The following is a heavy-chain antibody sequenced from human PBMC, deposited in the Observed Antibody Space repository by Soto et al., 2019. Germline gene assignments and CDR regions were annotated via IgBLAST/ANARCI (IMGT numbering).Heavy chain of an antibody. Sequence: GGSLRLSCAASGFTVSSNYMSWVRQAPGKGLEWVSVIYSGGSTYYADSVKGRFTISRDNSKNTLYLQMNSLRAEDTAVYYCATRLVERYYYYYYGMDVWGQGTTVTVSS. J-gene: IGHJ6*02. V-gene: IGHV3-53*01. CDR2: IYSGGST. CDR1: GFTVSSNY. CDR3: ATRLVERYYYYYYGMDV. D-gene: IGHD6-6*01.